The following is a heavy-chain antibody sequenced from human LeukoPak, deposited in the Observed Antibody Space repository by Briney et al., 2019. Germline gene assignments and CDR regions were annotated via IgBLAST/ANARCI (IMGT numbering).Heavy chain of an antibody. CDR3: ARDGGSYHMAFDI. D-gene: IGHD1-26*01. CDR1: GFTFSDYS. J-gene: IGHJ3*02. CDR2: ISSSGSTI. V-gene: IGHV3-11*01. Sequence: GGPLSLSCAASGFTFSDYSMGWIRQAPGKGLEWVSYISSSGSTIYYADSVKGRFTISRDNAKNSLYLQMNSLRAEDTAVYYCARDGGSYHMAFDIWGQGTMVTVSS.